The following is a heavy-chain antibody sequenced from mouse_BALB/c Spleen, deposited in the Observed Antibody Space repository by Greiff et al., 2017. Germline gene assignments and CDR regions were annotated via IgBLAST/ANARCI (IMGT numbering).Heavy chain of an antibody. CDR2: ISSGGST. CDR1: GFTFSSYA. J-gene: IGHJ4*01. V-gene: IGHV5-6-5*01. Sequence: EVKLVESGGGLVKPGGSLKLSCAASGFTFSSYAMSWVRQTPEKRLEWVASISSGGSTYYPDSVKGRFTISRDNARNILYLQMSSLRSEDTAMYYCARGNYRYSYYYAMDYWGQGTSVTVSS. CDR3: ARGNYRYSYYYAMDY. D-gene: IGHD2-14*01.